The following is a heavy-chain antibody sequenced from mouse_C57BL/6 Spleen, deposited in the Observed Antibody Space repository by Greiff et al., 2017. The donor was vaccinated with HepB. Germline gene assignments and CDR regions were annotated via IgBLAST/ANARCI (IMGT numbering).Heavy chain of an antibody. J-gene: IGHJ3*01. CDR2: ISSGSSTI. D-gene: IGHD2-4*01. CDR1: GFTFSDYG. Sequence: EVMLVESGGGLVKPGGSLKLSCAASGFTFSDYGMHWVRQAPEKGLGWVAYISSGSSTIYYADTVKGRFTISRDNAKNTLFLQMTSLRSEDTAMYYCAREGAYDYDSDWFAYWGQGTLVTVSA. CDR3: AREGAYDYDSDWFAY. V-gene: IGHV5-17*01.